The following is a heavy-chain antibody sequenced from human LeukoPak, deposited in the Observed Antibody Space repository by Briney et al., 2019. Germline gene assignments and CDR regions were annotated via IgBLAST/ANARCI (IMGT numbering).Heavy chain of an antibody. D-gene: IGHD2-2*01. Sequence: ASVKVSCKASGYTFTSYDINWVRQATGQGLEWMGWMNPNSGNTGYAQKFQGRVTITRNTSISTAYMELTSLRSEDTAVYYCARGREGCSSSSGCCEYYYYYMDVWGKGTTVTVSS. CDR3: ARGREGCSSSSGCCEYYYYYMDV. CDR2: MNPNSGNT. V-gene: IGHV1-8*03. J-gene: IGHJ6*03. CDR1: GYTFTSYD.